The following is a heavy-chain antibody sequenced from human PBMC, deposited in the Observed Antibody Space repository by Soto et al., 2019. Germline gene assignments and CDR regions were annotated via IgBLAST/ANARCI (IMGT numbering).Heavy chain of an antibody. Sequence: ASVKVSWKASGGTFSSYAISWVRQAPGGGLEWMGGIIPIFGTANYAQKFQGRVTITADESTSTAYMELSSLRSEDTAVYYCARGLGRSHSSSWYEAFDYWGQGNLVTVSS. CDR1: GGTFSSYA. CDR3: ARGLGRSHSSSWYEAFDY. CDR2: IIPIFGTA. J-gene: IGHJ4*02. V-gene: IGHV1-69*13. D-gene: IGHD6-13*01.